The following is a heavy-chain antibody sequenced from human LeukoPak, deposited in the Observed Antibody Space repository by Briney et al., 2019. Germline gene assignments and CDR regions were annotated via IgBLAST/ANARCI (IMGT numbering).Heavy chain of an antibody. CDR2: ISSSSSYI. D-gene: IGHD6-13*01. CDR1: GFTFSSYS. CDR3: ARDRESSSWFDY. J-gene: IGHJ4*02. V-gene: IGHV3-21*01. Sequence: PGGSQRLSCAASGFTFSSYSMNWVRQAPGKGLEWVSSISSSSSYIYYADSVKGRFTISRDNAKNSLYLQMKSLRAEDTAVYYCARDRESSSWFDYWGQGTLVTVSS.